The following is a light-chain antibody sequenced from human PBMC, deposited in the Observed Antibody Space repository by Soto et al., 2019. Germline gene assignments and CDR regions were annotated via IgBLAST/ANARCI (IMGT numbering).Light chain of an antibody. Sequence: QSVLTQPPSASGSPGQSVTISCTGTSSDIGGYYYISWYQQHPGKAPKLMIYDVNKRPSGVPDRFSGSKSGNSASLTVSGPQTEDEADYYCSSYAGKNNMIFGGGTKLTVL. CDR1: SSDIGGYYY. V-gene: IGLV2-8*01. CDR3: SSYAGKNNMI. J-gene: IGLJ2*01. CDR2: DVN.